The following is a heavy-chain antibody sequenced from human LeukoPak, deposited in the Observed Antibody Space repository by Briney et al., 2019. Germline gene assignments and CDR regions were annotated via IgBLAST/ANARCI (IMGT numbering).Heavy chain of an antibody. CDR2: ISSNNNTI. V-gene: IGHV3-11*04. CDR1: GFTFSDYY. D-gene: IGHD3-22*01. CDR3: ARDNGYYYDSSGYYGGDY. Sequence: GGSLRLSCAASGFTFSDYYMSWIRQAPGKGLEWISYISSNNNTIYYADSVKGRFTISRDNAKNSLYLQMNSLRAEDTAVYYCARDNGYYYDSSGYYGGDYWGQGTLVTVSS. J-gene: IGHJ4*02.